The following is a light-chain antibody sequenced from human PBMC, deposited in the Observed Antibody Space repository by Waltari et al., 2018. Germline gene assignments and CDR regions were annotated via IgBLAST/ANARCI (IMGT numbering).Light chain of an antibody. Sequence: QSVLTQPPSASGTPGPRVTISCSGSRSNFGNNAVNWYQQLPGTAPKLLIYNDDRRRSGVPDRFSGARSGPSASLAISGLQSDDEADYYCASRDDSLNGWVFGGGTKLTVL. CDR2: NDD. V-gene: IGLV1-44*01. J-gene: IGLJ3*02. CDR3: ASRDDSLNGWV. CDR1: RSNFGNNA.